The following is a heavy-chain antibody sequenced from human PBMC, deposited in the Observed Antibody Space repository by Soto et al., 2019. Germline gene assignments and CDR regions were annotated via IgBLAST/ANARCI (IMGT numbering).Heavy chain of an antibody. D-gene: IGHD5-12*01. Sequence: EVQLLESGGGLVRPGGSLTISCVVSGLSSRSHAMYWVRQAPGRGLEWVAGISGGGYTAYYPDSVRGRFIISRDNSKNTVSLQIANLRVDDTAVYYCAKAQGVATIQSNFDYWCQGTLVTVAS. V-gene: IGHV3-23*01. J-gene: IGHJ4*02. CDR2: ISGGGYTA. CDR3: AKAQGVATIQSNFDY. CDR1: GLSSRSHA.